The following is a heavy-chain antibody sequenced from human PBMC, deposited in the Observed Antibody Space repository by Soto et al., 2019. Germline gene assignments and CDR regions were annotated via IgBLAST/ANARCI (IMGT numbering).Heavy chain of an antibody. CDR1: GGSMSGYY. CDR2: FYYTGGT. V-gene: IGHV4-59*01. CDR3: VRMPVGTNGNHGWLDP. J-gene: IGHJ5*02. D-gene: IGHD1-20*01. Sequence: VQLQESGPGLVKPSETLSLTCIVSGGSMSGYYWSWMRQPPGEGLEWIGHFYYTGGTNYNPSLRSSVTISAEMSKNQFSLSLSSVTAAETAVYYCVRMPVGTNGNHGWLDPWGQGTLVTVYS.